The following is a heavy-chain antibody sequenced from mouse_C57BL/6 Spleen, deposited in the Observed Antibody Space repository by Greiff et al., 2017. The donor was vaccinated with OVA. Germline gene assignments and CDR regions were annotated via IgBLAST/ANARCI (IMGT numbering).Heavy chain of an antibody. D-gene: IGHD3-3*01. CDR3: ARRHWLGDYFDY. J-gene: IGHJ2*01. Sequence: QVHVKQPGTELVKPGASVKLSCKASGYTFTSYWMHWVKQRPGQGLEWIGNINPSNGGTNYNEKFKSKATLTVDKSSSTAYMQLSSLTSEDSAVYYCARRHWLGDYFDYWGQGTTLTVSS. CDR2: INPSNGGT. CDR1: GYTFTSYW. V-gene: IGHV1-53*01.